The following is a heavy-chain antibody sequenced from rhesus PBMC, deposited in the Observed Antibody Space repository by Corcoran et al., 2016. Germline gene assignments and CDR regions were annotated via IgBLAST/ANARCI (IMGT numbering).Heavy chain of an antibody. V-gene: IGHV4-122*02. Sequence: QVQLQESGPGLVKPSETLSLTCAVSGGSISSGYYYWSWIRQPPGKGLEWIGYITYSGGTSYNPSLKSRVTLSRDTSKNQFSLKLSSVTAADTAVYYCARDGNWGFFDYWGQGVLVTVSS. D-gene: IGHD7-45*01. CDR2: ITYSGGT. CDR1: GGSISSGYYY. CDR3: ARDGNWGFFDY. J-gene: IGHJ4*01.